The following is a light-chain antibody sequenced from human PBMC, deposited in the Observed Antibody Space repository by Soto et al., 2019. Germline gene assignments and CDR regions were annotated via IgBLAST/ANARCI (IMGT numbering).Light chain of an antibody. V-gene: IGLV2-14*01. CDR1: ISDIGGYNF. Sequence: QSALTQPASVSGSPGQSITISCTGTISDIGGYNFISWYQHHPGKAPKLVIYDVNNRPSGISYRFSGSKSGNTASLTISGLQAADEADYYCASYTRTTTLVFGGGTKVTVL. CDR2: DVN. J-gene: IGLJ2*01. CDR3: ASYTRTTTLV.